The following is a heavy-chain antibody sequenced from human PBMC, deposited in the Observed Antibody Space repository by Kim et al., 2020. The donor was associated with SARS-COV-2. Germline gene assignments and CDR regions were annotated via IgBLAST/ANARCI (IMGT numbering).Heavy chain of an antibody. Sequence: GESLKISCKGSGYSFTSYWISWVRQMPGKGLEWMGRIDPSDSYTNYSPSFQGHVTISADKSISTAYLQWSSLKASDTAMYYCARQGGSSPHLYGMDVWGQGTTVTVSS. V-gene: IGHV5-10-1*01. D-gene: IGHD6-13*01. J-gene: IGHJ6*02. CDR1: GYSFTSYW. CDR2: IDPSDSYT. CDR3: ARQGGSSPHLYGMDV.